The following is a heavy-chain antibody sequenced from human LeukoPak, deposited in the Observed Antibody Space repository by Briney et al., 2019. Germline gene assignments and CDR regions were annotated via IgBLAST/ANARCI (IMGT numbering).Heavy chain of an antibody. D-gene: IGHD2-2*01. CDR1: GFTFSSYA. V-gene: IGHV3-23*01. CDR3: AKEVFAEYCSSTSCYSSGFDY. Sequence: PGGSLRLSCAASGFTFSSYAMSWVRQAPGKGLEWVSAISGSGGRTYYADSVKGRFTISRDNSKNTLYLQMNSLRAEDTAVYYCAKEVFAEYCSSTSCYSSGFDYWGQGTLVTVSS. CDR2: ISGSGGRT. J-gene: IGHJ4*02.